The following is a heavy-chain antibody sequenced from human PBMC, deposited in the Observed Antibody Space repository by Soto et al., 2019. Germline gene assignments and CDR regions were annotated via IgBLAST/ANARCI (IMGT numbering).Heavy chain of an antibody. CDR1: GFTFSDYY. CDR3: AIHLVYCSGGTCFEFYY. CDR2: ISSSGKTM. D-gene: IGHD2-15*01. V-gene: IGHV3-11*01. Sequence: GDLRLSCAASGFTFSDYYMSWIRQAPGKGLKWISYISSSGKTMYYADSVKGRSTISRDNAKNSLYLQMNSLRAEDTAVYYCAIHLVYCSGGTCFEFYYRGHGTLVTVSS. J-gene: IGHJ4*01.